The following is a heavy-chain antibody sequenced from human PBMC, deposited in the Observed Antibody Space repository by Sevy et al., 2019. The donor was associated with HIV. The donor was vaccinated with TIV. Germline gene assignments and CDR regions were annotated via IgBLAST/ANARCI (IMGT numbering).Heavy chain of an antibody. CDR3: ASGTRAASLEY. J-gene: IGHJ4*02. D-gene: IGHD6-25*01. CDR2: IYIGGST. CDR1: GGCISPYY. Sequence: SETLSLTCTVSGGCISPYYWSWIRQPAGEGLEWLGHIYIGGSTNYNPTLKSRVTMSVDTSKNQFSLKLTSVTAADAAVYFCASGTRAASLEYWGQGSLVTVSS. V-gene: IGHV4-4*07.